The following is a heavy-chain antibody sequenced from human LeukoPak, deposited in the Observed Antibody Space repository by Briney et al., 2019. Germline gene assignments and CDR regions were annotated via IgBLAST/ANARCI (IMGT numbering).Heavy chain of an antibody. J-gene: IGHJ5*02. Sequence: PGGSLRLSCAASGFTFSSYSMNWVRQAPGKGLEWVSSISSSSIYVYYADSVKGRFTISRDNAKNSLYLQLNSLRAEDTAVYYCARVGTYYYDSSGYYGWFDPWGQGTLVTVSS. D-gene: IGHD3-22*01. CDR1: GFTFSSYS. V-gene: IGHV3-21*01. CDR2: ISSSSIYV. CDR3: ARVGTYYYDSSGYYGWFDP.